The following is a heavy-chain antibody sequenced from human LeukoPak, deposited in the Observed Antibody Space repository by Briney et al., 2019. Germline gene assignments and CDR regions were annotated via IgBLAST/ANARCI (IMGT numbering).Heavy chain of an antibody. V-gene: IGHV3-21*01. CDR1: GFTFSSYS. CDR2: ISSSSYI. D-gene: IGHD6-6*01. CDR3: ARDSSSSTDY. J-gene: IGHJ4*02. Sequence: GGSLRLSCAASGFTFSSYSMNWVRQAPGKGLEWVSSISSSSYIYYADSVKGRFTISRDNTKNSLYLQMNSLRAEDTAVYYCARDSSSSTDYWGQGTLVTVSS.